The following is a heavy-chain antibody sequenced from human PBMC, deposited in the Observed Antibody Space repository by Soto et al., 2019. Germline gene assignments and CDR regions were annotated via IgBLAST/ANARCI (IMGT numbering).Heavy chain of an antibody. CDR2: SIPIFGTA. CDR1: GGTFSSYA. D-gene: IGHD3-10*01. Sequence: QVQLVQSGAEVKKPGSSVKVSCKASGGTFSSYAISWVRQAPGQGLEWMGGSIPIFGTANYAQKFQGRVTITADESTSTAYMELSSLRSEDTAVYYCARDGGTMVRGVILHYYYGMDVWGQGTTVTVSS. CDR3: ARDGGTMVRGVILHYYYGMDV. J-gene: IGHJ6*02. V-gene: IGHV1-69*01.